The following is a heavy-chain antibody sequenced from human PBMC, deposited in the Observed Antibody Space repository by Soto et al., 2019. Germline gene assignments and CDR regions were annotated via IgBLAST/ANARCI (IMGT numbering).Heavy chain of an antibody. CDR3: AKVRGSGSYYYYMDV. Sequence: GGSLRLSCAASGFTFSSYGMHWVRQAPGKGLEWVAVISDDGSNKYYADSVKGRFTISRDNSKNTLYLQMNSLRAEDTAVYYCAKVRGSGSYYYYMDVWGKGTTVTVSS. CDR1: GFTFSSYG. J-gene: IGHJ6*03. D-gene: IGHD3-10*01. CDR2: ISDDGSNK. V-gene: IGHV3-30*18.